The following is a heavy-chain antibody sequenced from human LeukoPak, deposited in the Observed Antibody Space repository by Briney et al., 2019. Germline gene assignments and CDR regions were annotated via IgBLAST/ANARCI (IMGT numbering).Heavy chain of an antibody. CDR2: IYYSGST. CDR3: ARHSSGSGDYYYYGMDV. D-gene: IGHD3-10*01. CDR1: GGSISSYY. Sequence: SETLSLTCTVSGGSISSYYWSWIRQPPGEGLEWIGYIYYSGSTNYNPSLKSRVTISVDTSKNQFSLKLSSVTAADTAVYYCARHSSGSGDYYYYGMDVWGQGTTVTVSS. V-gene: IGHV4-59*08. J-gene: IGHJ6*02.